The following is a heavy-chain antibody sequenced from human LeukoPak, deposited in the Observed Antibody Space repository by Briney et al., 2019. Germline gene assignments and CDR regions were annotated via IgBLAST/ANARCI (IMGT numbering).Heavy chain of an antibody. Sequence: GASVKVSCKASGYTFTSYGISWVRQAPGQGLEWMGWISAYNGNTNYAQKLQGRVTMTTDTSTSTAYMELRSLRSDDTAVYYCARTRNGDYGSPPLGYWGQGTLVTVSS. CDR1: GYTFTSYG. J-gene: IGHJ4*02. CDR2: ISAYNGNT. CDR3: ARTRNGDYGSPPLGY. D-gene: IGHD4-17*01. V-gene: IGHV1-18*01.